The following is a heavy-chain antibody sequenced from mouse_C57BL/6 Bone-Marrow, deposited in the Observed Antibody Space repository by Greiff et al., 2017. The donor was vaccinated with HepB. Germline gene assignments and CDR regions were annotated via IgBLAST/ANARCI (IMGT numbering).Heavy chain of an antibody. V-gene: IGHV1-15*01. Sequence: QVQLQQSGAELVRPGASVTLSCKASGYTFTDYEMHWVKQTPVHGLEWIGAIDPETGGTAYNQKFKGKAILTADKSSSTAYMALRSLTSEDSAVYYCTRKGLGPSMDYWGQGTSVTVSS. J-gene: IGHJ4*01. CDR2: IDPETGGT. CDR1: GYTFTDYE. CDR3: TRKGLGPSMDY.